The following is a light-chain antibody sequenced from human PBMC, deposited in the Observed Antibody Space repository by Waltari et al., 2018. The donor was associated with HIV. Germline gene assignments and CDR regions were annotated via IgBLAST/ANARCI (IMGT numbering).Light chain of an antibody. J-gene: IGLJ3*02. CDR2: VTNDASH. CDR1: SGHSPYA. V-gene: IGLV4-69*01. Sequence: QVVLTQSPSASAFLGASVKLTCTLRSGHSPYALAWHQQQPEKGPRYLMKVTNDASHNKGDGIPDRFSGSSAGAARYLTISSLQSDDEADYYCQTWDSGIRVFGGGTRLTVL. CDR3: QTWDSGIRV.